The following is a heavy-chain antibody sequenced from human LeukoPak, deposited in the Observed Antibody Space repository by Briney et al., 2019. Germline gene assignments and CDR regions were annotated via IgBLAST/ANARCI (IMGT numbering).Heavy chain of an antibody. Sequence: PSGTLSLNCAVYGGSFSGYHWSWIRQPQGQGLEWIGDTNHSGSTNYNPSLKSRVIISGDTSKNQCSLKLSSVTCADTAVYYCARVRRYCSSTSCSRGYYYYYGMDVWGQGTTVTVSS. D-gene: IGHD2-2*01. CDR3: ARVRRYCSSTSCSRGYYYYYGMDV. CDR1: GGSFSGYH. J-gene: IGHJ6*02. V-gene: IGHV4-34*01. CDR2: TNHSGST.